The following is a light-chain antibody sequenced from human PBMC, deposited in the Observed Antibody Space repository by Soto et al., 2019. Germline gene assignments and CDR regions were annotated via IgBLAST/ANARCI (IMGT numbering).Light chain of an antibody. CDR2: DVS. V-gene: IGLV2-11*01. CDR1: SSDVGGYNY. CDR3: SSYRSGSTYV. J-gene: IGLJ1*01. Sequence: QSVLTEPRSVSGSPGQSVTISCTGTSSDVGGYNYVSWYQQHPGKAPKLMIYDVSKRPSGVPDRFSGSKSGNTASLTISGRQAEDEADYYCSSYRSGSTYVFGTGTKLTVL.